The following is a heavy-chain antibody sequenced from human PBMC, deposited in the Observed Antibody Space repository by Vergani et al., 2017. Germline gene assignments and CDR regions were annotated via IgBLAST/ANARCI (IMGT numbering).Heavy chain of an antibody. V-gene: IGHV5-51*01. Sequence: EVQLVQSGAEVKKPGESLKISCKGSGYSFTSYWIGWVRQMPGKGLEWMVSIYPGDSDTRYSPSFQGQVTISDDKSISTAYLQWSSLKASDTAMYDCARRVGMATIRDAFDIWGQGTMVTVSS. D-gene: IGHD5-24*01. CDR2: IYPGDSDT. CDR3: ARRVGMATIRDAFDI. J-gene: IGHJ3*02. CDR1: GYSFTSYW.